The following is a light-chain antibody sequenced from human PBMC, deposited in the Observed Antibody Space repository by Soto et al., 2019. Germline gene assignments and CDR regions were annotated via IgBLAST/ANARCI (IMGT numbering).Light chain of an antibody. CDR2: AAS. J-gene: IGKJ2*01. Sequence: EIVLTQSPGTLSLSPGERATLSCRASQSVSSTYLVWYQQKPGQAPRLLIYAASSRAAGIPDRFSGSGSGTDFTLTISRLEPEDLAVYYCQHYANSPYTFGQGTKLEIK. V-gene: IGKV3-20*01. CDR3: QHYANSPYT. CDR1: QSVSSTY.